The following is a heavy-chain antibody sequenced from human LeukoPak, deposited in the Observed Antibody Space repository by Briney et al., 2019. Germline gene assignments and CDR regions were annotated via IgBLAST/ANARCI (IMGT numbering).Heavy chain of an antibody. D-gene: IGHD6-13*01. J-gene: IGHJ5*02. CDR2: INPSGGST. V-gene: IGHV1-46*01. Sequence: ASVKVSCKASGYTFSSHYMHWVRQAPGQGLEWMGIINPSGGSTSYAQKFQGRVTLTRDTSTSTVYMEVSSLRSEDTAVYYCARAAATGTHNWFVPWGQGTLVTVSS. CDR1: GYTFSSHY. CDR3: ARAAATGTHNWFVP.